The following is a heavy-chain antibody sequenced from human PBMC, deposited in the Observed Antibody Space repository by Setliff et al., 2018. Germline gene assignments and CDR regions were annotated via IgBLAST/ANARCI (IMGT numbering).Heavy chain of an antibody. CDR1: GHSFSSDSF. Sequence: SETLSLTCDVSGHSFSSDSFWAWIRQPPGKGLEWIATIYYTGSAYYHPSLKSRVTISIDTSKKQFSLRVNSVTAADTAVYFCVTYYVGLGGRGYWGQGTLVTVSS. V-gene: IGHV4-38-2*01. CDR2: IYYTGSA. CDR3: VTYYVGLGGRGY. J-gene: IGHJ4*02. D-gene: IGHD3-16*01.